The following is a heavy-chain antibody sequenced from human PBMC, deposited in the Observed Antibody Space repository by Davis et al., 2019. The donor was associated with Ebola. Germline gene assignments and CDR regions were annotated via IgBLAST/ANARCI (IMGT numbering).Heavy chain of an antibody. J-gene: IGHJ6*02. V-gene: IGHV4-59*08. CDR1: GGSISSYY. Sequence: MPSETLSLTCTVSGGSISSYYWSWIRQPPGKGLEWIGYIYYSGSTNYNPSLKSRVTISVDTSKNQFSLKLSSVPAADTAVAYCARLSAGDCTNGVCYTDYGMDVWGQGTTVTVSS. D-gene: IGHD2-8*01. CDR2: IYYSGST. CDR3: ARLSAGDCTNGVCYTDYGMDV.